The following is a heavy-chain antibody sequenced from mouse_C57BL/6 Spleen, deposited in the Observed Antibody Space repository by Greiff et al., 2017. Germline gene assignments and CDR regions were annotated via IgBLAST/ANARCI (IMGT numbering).Heavy chain of an antibody. D-gene: IGHD2-12*01. Sequence: VKLQQPGAELVKPGASVKMSCKASGYTFTSYWITWVKQRPGQGLEWIGDIYPGSGSTNYNEKFKSKATLPVDTSSSTDYMQLSSLTAEDSAVYYYAIAPFDDWGQGTTRTVSA. J-gene: IGHJ2*01. CDR3: AIAPFDD. CDR1: GYTFTSYW. CDR2: IYPGSGST. V-gene: IGHV1-55*01.